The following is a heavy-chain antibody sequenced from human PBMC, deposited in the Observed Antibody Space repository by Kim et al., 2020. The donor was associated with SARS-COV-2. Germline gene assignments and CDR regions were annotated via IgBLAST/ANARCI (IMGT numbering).Heavy chain of an antibody. CDR3: ARSSNYYYDSSGYYPSMDV. J-gene: IGHJ6*02. Sequence: SRVTISVDTSKNQFSLKLSSVTAADTAVYYCARSSNYYYDSSGYYPSMDVWGQGTTVTVSS. V-gene: IGHV4-30-2*04. D-gene: IGHD3-22*01.